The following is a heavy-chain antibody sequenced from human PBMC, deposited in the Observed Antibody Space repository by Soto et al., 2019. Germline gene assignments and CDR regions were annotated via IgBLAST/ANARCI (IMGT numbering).Heavy chain of an antibody. V-gene: IGHV4-59*08. Sequence: PSETLSLTCTVSGDSISTFYWSWIRQPPGKGLEWIGYIYYSGSTKYNPSLKSRVTISVDTSKNQFSLKLSSVTAADTAVYYCARHISSGYDYWSQGTLVTVSS. CDR3: ARHISSGYDY. J-gene: IGHJ4*02. CDR2: IYYSGST. D-gene: IGHD5-12*01. CDR1: GDSISTFY.